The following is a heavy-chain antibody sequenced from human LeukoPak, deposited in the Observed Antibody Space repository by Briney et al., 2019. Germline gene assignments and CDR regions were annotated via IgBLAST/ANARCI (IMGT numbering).Heavy chain of an antibody. CDR1: EFTYSSYA. V-gene: IGHV3-23*01. Sequence: PGGSLRLSCAASEFTYSSYAMSWVRQAPGKGLEWVSTIRASGGSAYYADSVKGRFTISRDKSKNTLFLQMNSLRAEDTAVYYCARLMVRGVIMSSPYNYWGQGTLVTVSS. D-gene: IGHD3-10*01. CDR3: ARLMVRGVIMSSPYNY. CDR2: IRASGGSA. J-gene: IGHJ4*02.